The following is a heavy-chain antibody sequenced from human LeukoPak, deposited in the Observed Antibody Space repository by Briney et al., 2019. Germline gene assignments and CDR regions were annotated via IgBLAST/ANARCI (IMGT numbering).Heavy chain of an antibody. J-gene: IGHJ6*04. CDR3: VRESDVWSGPGIGRPLDV. CDR2: IKQDGSEK. Sequence: GGSLRLSCAASGFTFSSYWMSWVRQAPGKGLEWVANIKQDGSEKYYVDSVKGRFTISRDNAKNSLYLQMNSLRAEDTAVYHCVRESDVWSGPGIGRPLDVWGKGTTVTVSS. V-gene: IGHV3-7*01. CDR1: GFTFSSYW. D-gene: IGHD3-3*01.